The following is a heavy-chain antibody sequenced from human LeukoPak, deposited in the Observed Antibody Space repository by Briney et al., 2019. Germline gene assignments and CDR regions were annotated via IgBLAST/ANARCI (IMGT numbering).Heavy chain of an antibody. V-gene: IGHV1-18*01. Sequence: GASVKVSCKASGYTFTSYGISWVRQAPGQGLEWMGWISAYNGNTNYAQKFQGRVTMTRDTSISTAYMELSRLRSDDTAVYYCARVWHSTRFPYYYYYMDVWGKGTTVTISS. CDR1: GYTFTSYG. J-gene: IGHJ6*03. D-gene: IGHD2-2*01. CDR3: ARVWHSTRFPYYYYYMDV. CDR2: ISAYNGNT.